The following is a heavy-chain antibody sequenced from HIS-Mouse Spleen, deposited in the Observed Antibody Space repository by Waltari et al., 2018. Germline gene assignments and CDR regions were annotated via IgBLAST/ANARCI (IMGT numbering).Heavy chain of an antibody. V-gene: IGHV4-4*07. Sequence: QVQLQESGPGLVKPSETLSLTCPVSGGSISSYYWSWIRQPAGKGLEWIGRIYTSGSTNYNPSLKSRVTMSVDTSKNQFSLKLSSVTAADTAVYYCARGRGEQWFVYFDYWGQGTLVTVSS. J-gene: IGHJ4*02. D-gene: IGHD6-19*01. CDR2: IYTSGST. CDR3: ARGRGEQWFVYFDY. CDR1: GGSISSYY.